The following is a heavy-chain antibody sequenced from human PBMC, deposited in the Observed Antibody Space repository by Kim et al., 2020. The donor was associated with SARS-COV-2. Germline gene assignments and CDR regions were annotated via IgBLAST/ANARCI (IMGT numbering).Heavy chain of an antibody. D-gene: IGHD2-2*03. CDR3: ARDWMTSGFDY. J-gene: IGHJ4*02. Sequence: YSQKFQGRLIIPKDISANTVYMDLSSLKSEDTAIYYCARDWMTSGFDYWGQGTLVTVSS. V-gene: IGHV1-3*01.